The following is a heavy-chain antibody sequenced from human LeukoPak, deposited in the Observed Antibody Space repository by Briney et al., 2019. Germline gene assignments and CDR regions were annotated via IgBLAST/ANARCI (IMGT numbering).Heavy chain of an antibody. D-gene: IGHD4-17*01. J-gene: IGHJ4*02. CDR1: GYTFTGWH. CDR2: INPNSGVT. CDR3: ARATPTDDYGDYGEDY. Sequence: ASVKVSCKASGYTFTGWHIHWVRQAPGQGLEWMGCINPNSGVTNYAQKFQGRVTMTRDTAISTAYMELSRLRSDDTAVCYCARATPTDDYGDYGEDYWGQGTLVTVSS. V-gene: IGHV1-2*02.